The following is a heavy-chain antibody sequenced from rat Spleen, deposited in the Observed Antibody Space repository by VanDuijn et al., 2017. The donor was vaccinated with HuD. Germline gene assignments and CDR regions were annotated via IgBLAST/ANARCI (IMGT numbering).Heavy chain of an antibody. Sequence: EVQLVESGGDLVQPGRSLRLSCAASRFTFSNYDMAWVRQAPTKGLEWVASISASGGTMYYRDSVRGRFTVSRDNAKTTLYLQMDSLRSEDTATYYCARPSYGYPFAYWGQGTLVTVSS. CDR1: RFTFSNYD. D-gene: IGHD1-7*01. J-gene: IGHJ3*01. CDR2: ISASGGTM. V-gene: IGHV5-25*01. CDR3: ARPSYGYPFAY.